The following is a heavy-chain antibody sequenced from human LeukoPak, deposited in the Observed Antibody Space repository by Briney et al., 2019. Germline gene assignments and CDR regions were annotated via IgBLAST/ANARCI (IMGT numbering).Heavy chain of an antibody. D-gene: IGHD7-27*01. J-gene: IGHJ3*02. CDR2: ISAYNGNT. CDR1: GGTFSSYA. CDR3: AYDITGEGAFDI. V-gene: IGHV1-18*01. Sequence: ASVKVSCKASGGTFSSYAISWVRQAPGQGLEWMGWISAYNGNTNYAQKLQGRVTMTTDTSTSTAYMELRSLRSDDTAVYYCAYDITGEGAFDIWGQGTMVTVSS.